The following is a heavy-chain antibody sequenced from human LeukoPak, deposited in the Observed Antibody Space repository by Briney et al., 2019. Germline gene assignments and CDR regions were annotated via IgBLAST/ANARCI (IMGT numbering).Heavy chain of an antibody. CDR2: IYYSGST. J-gene: IGHJ4*02. Sequence: NASETLSLTCTVSGGSISSYYWSWIRQPPGKGLEWIGFIYYSGSTNYNPSLKSRVTISVDTSKNQFSLKLSSVTAADTAVYYCARSLTFGGLIAYYDYWGQGTLVTVSS. D-gene: IGHD3-16*02. CDR3: ARSLTFGGLIAYYDY. V-gene: IGHV4-59*01. CDR1: GGSISSYY.